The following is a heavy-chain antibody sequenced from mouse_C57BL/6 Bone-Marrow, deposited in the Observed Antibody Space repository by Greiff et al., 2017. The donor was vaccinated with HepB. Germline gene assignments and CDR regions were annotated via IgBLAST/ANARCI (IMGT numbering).Heavy chain of an antibody. CDR3: TRITTKAMDY. V-gene: IGHV14-4*01. CDR1: GFNIKDDY. J-gene: IGHJ4*01. D-gene: IGHD1-1*01. CDR2: IDPENGDT. Sequence: VQLKQSGAELVRPGASVKLSCTASGFNIKDDYMHWVKQRPEQGLEWIGWIDPENGDTEYASKFQGKATITADTSSNTAYLQLSSLTSEDTAVYYCTRITTKAMDYWGQGTSVTVSS.